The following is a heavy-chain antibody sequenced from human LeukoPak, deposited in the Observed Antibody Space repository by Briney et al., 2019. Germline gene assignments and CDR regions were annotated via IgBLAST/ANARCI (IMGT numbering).Heavy chain of an antibody. D-gene: IGHD6-13*01. CDR2: IYYSGYT. V-gene: IGHV4-31*03. CDR3: ARGAEKPLWQPGFDY. Sequence: SETLSLTCTVSGGSISSGGYYWSWIRQHPGKGMGWIGYIYYSGYTYYNPSLKSRVTISVDTSKNQFSLKLSSVTAADTAVFYCARGAEKPLWQPGFDYWGQGALVTVSS. J-gene: IGHJ4*02. CDR1: GGSISSGGYY.